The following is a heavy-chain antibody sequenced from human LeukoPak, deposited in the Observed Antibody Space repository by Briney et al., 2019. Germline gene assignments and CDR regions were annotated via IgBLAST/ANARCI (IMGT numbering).Heavy chain of an antibody. CDR1: GYMLTELS. CDR2: FDPENGET. D-gene: IGHD4-23*01. J-gene: IGHJ4*02. V-gene: IGHV1-24*01. Sequence: GASVKVSCKVSGYMLTELSMHWVRQAPGKGLEWMGGFDPENGETVYAQEFQGRVTMTEDTSTDTAYMELSSLSSDDTAVYYCALDYGGIGGLQGFDYWGQGSLLTVSS. CDR3: ALDYGGIGGLQGFDY.